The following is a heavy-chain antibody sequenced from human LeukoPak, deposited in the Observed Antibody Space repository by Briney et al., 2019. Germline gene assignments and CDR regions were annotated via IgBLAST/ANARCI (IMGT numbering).Heavy chain of an antibody. J-gene: IGHJ3*01. Sequence: GGSLRLSCAASGFTFSSYSMNWVRQAPGKGLEWVSSISSSSSSFIYYADSVKGRFTISRDNAKNSLYLQMNSLRAEDTAVYYCARDRGSSGCLPWGQGTMVTVSS. D-gene: IGHD6-19*01. CDR1: GFTFSSYS. CDR2: ISSSSSSFI. V-gene: IGHV3-21*01. CDR3: ARDRGSSGCLP.